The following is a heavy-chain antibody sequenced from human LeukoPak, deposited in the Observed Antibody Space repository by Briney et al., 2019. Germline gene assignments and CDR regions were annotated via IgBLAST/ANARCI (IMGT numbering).Heavy chain of an antibody. Sequence: SETLSLTCTVSDDSISDYYRGWIRQPPGKGLEWIGYFHNSGTSTYNPSLKSRVTISADTSKNQFSLKLNSLTTADTAVYYCTRGAGWLIDYWGQGILVTASS. CDR1: DDSISDYY. V-gene: IGHV4-59*01. D-gene: IGHD3-16*01. J-gene: IGHJ4*02. CDR2: FHNSGTS. CDR3: TRGAGWLIDY.